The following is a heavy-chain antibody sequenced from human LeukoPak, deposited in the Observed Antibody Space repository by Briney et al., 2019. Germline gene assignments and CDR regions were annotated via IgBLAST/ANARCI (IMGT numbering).Heavy chain of an antibody. CDR2: IYYSGST. V-gene: IGHV4-31*03. CDR1: GGSISSGGYY. CDR3: ASFTARRRLNYFDY. D-gene: IGHD6-6*01. Sequence: PSETLSLTCTVSGGSISSGGYYWSWIRQHPGKGLEWIGYIYYSGSTYYNPSLKSRVTISVDTSKSQFSLKLSSVTAADTAVYYCASFTARRRLNYFDYWGQGTLVTVSS. J-gene: IGHJ4*02.